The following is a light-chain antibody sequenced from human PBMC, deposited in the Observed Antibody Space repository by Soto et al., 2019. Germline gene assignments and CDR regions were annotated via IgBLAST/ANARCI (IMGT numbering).Light chain of an antibody. Sequence: QSVLTQPASVSGSPGQSITISCTGTSSDIDTYNYVSWYQQHPGKAPKLIIYEVTNRPSGVSNRFSGSKSGDTASLTISGLQAEDEADYYCCSYAGDSAFVFGTGTKVTVL. V-gene: IGLV2-23*02. J-gene: IGLJ1*01. CDR2: EVT. CDR3: CSYAGDSAFV. CDR1: SSDIDTYNY.